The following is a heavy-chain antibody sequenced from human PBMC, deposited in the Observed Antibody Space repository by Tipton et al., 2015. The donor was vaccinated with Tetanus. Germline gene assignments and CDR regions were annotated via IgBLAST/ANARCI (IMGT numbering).Heavy chain of an antibody. D-gene: IGHD3-3*02. Sequence: SLRLSCTVSGGSISSSNWWSWVRQPPGKGLEWIGEIYHSGTTNYNPSLKSRVTMSVDKSKNQFSLKLSSVTAADTAVYYCARDRISNYRDAFEIWGQGTMVTVSS. CDR3: ARDRISNYRDAFEI. V-gene: IGHV4-4*02. CDR1: GGSISSSNW. CDR2: IYHSGTT. J-gene: IGHJ3*02.